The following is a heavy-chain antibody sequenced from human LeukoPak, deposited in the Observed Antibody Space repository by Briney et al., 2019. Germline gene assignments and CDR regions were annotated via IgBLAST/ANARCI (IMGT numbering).Heavy chain of an antibody. V-gene: IGHV3-53*01. J-gene: IGHJ5*02. CDR1: GFTVSSNY. D-gene: IGHD6-19*01. Sequence: GGSLRLSCAASGFTVSSNYMSWVRQAPGKGLEWVSVIYSGGSTYYADPVKGRFTISRDNSKNTLYLQMNSLRAEDAAIYSCAKGDSSGWYESNWFDPWGQGTLVTVSS. CDR2: IYSGGST. CDR3: AKGDSSGWYESNWFDP.